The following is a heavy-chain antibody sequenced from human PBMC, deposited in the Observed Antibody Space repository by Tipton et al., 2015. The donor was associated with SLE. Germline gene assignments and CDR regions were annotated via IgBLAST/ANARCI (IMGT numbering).Heavy chain of an antibody. CDR1: GGSFSGYY. CDR3: ARAVGDTSGYLDY. D-gene: IGHD3-22*01. CDR2: INHSGST. V-gene: IGHV4-34*01. J-gene: IGHJ4*02. Sequence: LRLSCAVYGGSFSGYYWSWIRQPPGKGLEWIGEINHSGSTNYNPSLKSRVTISVDTSKNQFSLKLTSVTAADTAVYYCARAVGDTSGYLDYWGPGTLVTVSS.